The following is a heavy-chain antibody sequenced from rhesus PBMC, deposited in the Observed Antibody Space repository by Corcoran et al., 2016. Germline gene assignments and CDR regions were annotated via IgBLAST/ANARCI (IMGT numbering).Heavy chain of an antibody. V-gene: IGHV4-160*01. CDR2: IRSGGST. J-gene: IGHJ4*01. CDR1: GGSVSGYW. D-gene: IGHD4-29*01. CDR3: ARLGNSMLTTVAATDY. Sequence: QVQLQQWGEGLVKPSETLSLTCAVYGGSVSGYWWGWIRQPPGKGLEWIRRIRSGGSTNYNPSTESRCTISLDTSKNQFSLRLSSVTAADTAVYYGARLGNSMLTTVAATDYWGQGVLVTVSS.